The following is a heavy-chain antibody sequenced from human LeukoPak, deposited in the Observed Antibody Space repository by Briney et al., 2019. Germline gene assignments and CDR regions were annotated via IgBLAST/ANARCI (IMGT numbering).Heavy chain of an antibody. CDR1: GGSISSYY. CDR2: IYHSGST. Sequence: SETLSLTCTVSGGSISSYYWSWIRQPPGKGLEWIGSIYHSGSTYYNPSLKSRVTISVDTSKNQFSLKLSSMTAADTAVYYCAREVKNYYDSSPYLDYWGQGTLVTVSS. V-gene: IGHV4-38-2*02. J-gene: IGHJ4*02. D-gene: IGHD3-22*01. CDR3: AREVKNYYDSSPYLDY.